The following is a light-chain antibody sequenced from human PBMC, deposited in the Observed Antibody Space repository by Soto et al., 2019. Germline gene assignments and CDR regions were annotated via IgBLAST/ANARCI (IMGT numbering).Light chain of an antibody. Sequence: QSALTQPPSASGSPGQSVTISCTGTSSDVGSYDYVSWYQQHPGKAPKLMIYEVSKRPSGVPDRFSGYKSGNTASLTVSGLQAEYEADYYSSSSAGSNNWGVFCGGTKLTVL. V-gene: IGLV2-8*01. CDR2: EVS. CDR3: SSSAGSNNWGV. J-gene: IGLJ3*02. CDR1: SSDVGSYDY.